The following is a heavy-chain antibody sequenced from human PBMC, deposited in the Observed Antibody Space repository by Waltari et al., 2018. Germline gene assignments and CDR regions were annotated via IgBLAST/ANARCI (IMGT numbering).Heavy chain of an antibody. CDR2: ISHSGST. J-gene: IGHJ4*02. Sequence: QVQLQESGPGLVKPSETLSLTCAVSGYSISSGYYWGWIRQPPGKGLEWIGSISHSGSTYYNPSRKSRVTKSVDTSKNQFSRKLSSVTAADTAVYYCARLPDILTGYYDYWGQGTLVTVSS. CDR1: GYSISSGYY. CDR3: ARLPDILTGYYDY. V-gene: IGHV4-38-2*01. D-gene: IGHD3-9*01.